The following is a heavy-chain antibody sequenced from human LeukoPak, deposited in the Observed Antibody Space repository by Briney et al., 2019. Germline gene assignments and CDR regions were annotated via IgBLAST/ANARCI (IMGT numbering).Heavy chain of an antibody. V-gene: IGHV1-2*02. J-gene: IGHJ4*02. Sequence: GASVKVSCKASGYTFTGYYMHWVRQARGQGLEWMGWINPNSGGTNYAQKFQGRVTMTRDTSISTAYMELSRLRSDDTAVYYCAINYYDSSGYYFDYWGQGTLVTVSS. CDR1: GYTFTGYY. CDR2: INPNSGGT. CDR3: AINYYDSSGYYFDY. D-gene: IGHD3-22*01.